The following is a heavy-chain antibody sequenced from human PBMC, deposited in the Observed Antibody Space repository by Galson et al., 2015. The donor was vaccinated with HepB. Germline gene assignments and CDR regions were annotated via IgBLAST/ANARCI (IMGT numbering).Heavy chain of an antibody. CDR3: AKGRGWYTGFDS. Sequence: SLRLSCAGSGFIFKDYALTWVRQAPGKGLQWVSGISGDTYGKYYTDSVKGRFIISRDNSNNRLYLQMTNMRADDTATYYCAKGRGWYTGFDSWGQGALVTVSS. J-gene: IGHJ4*02. CDR2: ISGDTYGK. D-gene: IGHD2-2*02. V-gene: IGHV3-23*01. CDR1: GFIFKDYA.